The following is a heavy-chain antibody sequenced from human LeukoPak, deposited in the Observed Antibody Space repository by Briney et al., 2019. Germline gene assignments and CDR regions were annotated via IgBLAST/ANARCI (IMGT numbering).Heavy chain of an antibody. J-gene: IGHJ4*02. D-gene: IGHD3-22*01. CDR3: ARAHYYDSSGLDF. Sequence: GGSLRLSCAASGFTFSSYWMSWVRQAPGKGLEWVSYISSSGSTIYYADSLKGRFTISRDNAKNSLYLQMNSLRAEDTAVYYCARAHYYDSSGLDFWGQGTLVTVPS. V-gene: IGHV3-48*04. CDR2: ISSSGSTI. CDR1: GFTFSSYW.